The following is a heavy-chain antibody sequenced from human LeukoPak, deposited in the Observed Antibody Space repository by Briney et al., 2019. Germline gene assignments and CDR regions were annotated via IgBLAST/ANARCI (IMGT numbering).Heavy chain of an antibody. D-gene: IGHD3-3*01. CDR3: ARQDYDFWSGYYDY. CDR1: GDSVSSSRYY. Sequence: SETLSLTCIVSGDSVSSSRYYWGWIRQPPGRGLEWIGSIYYSGTTFYNPSLKSRVTISVDTSKNQFSMKLTSVTAADTAVYFCARQDYDFWSGYYDYWGQGTLVTDSS. CDR2: IYYSGTT. V-gene: IGHV4-39*01. J-gene: IGHJ4*02.